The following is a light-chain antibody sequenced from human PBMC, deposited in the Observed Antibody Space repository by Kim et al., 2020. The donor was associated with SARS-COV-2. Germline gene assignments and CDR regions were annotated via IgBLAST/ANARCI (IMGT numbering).Light chain of an antibody. J-gene: IGLJ2*01. V-gene: IGLV3-19*01. CDR1: SLRSYY. CDR3: NSRDSSGNHLV. CDR2: GKN. Sequence: ALGQTVRITCQGDSLRSYYARWYQQKPGQAPVLVSYGKNNRPSGIPDRFSGSSSGNTASLTITGAQAEDEADYYCNSRDSSGNHLVFGGGTQLTVL.